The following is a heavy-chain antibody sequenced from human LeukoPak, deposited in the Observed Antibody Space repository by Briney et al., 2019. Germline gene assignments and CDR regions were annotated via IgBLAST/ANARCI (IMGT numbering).Heavy chain of an antibody. CDR1: GYSFTSYW. J-gene: IGHJ5*02. CDR2: IYPGDSDT. CDR3: ARQDRYCSSTSCYGDWFDP. Sequence: GESLKISCKGSGYSFTSYWIGWVRQMPGKGLEWMGIIYPGDSDTRYSPSFQGQVTISADKSISTAYLQWSSLKASDTAMYYCARQDRYCSSTSCYGDWFDPWGQGTLVTVSS. D-gene: IGHD2-2*01. V-gene: IGHV5-51*01.